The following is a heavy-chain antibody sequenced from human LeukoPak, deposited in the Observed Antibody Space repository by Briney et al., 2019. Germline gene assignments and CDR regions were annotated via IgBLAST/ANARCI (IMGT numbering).Heavy chain of an antibody. D-gene: IGHD3-22*01. Sequence: SETLSLTCALYGGSFSGYYWSWFRQPPGKGLEWIGEISHAGGASYNPSLKSRVTISEDPSKNQFSLNLSSVTAADTAVYYCARGPPPDFDRSGFYYNYWGQGTLVIVSS. CDR2: ISHAGGA. J-gene: IGHJ4*02. V-gene: IGHV4-34*01. CDR3: ARGPPPDFDRSGFYYNY. CDR1: GGSFSGYY.